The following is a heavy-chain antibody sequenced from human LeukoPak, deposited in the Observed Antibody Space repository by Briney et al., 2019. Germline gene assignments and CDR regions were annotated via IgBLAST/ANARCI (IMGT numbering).Heavy chain of an antibody. J-gene: IGHJ4*02. CDR1: GGSISSYY. CDR3: ARGRSYGDPTSDY. CDR2: IYYSGST. V-gene: IGHV4-59*01. Sequence: SETLSLTCTVSGGSISSYYWSWIRQPPGKGLEWIGYIYYSGSTNYNPSLKSRVTISVDTSKNQFSLKLSSVTAADTAVYYCARGRSYGDPTSDYWGQGTLVTVSS. D-gene: IGHD4-17*01.